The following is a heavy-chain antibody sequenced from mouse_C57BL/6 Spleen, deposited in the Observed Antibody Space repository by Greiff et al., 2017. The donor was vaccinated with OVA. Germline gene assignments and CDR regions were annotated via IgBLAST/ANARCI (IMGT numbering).Heavy chain of an antibody. D-gene: IGHD2-3*01. CDR2: IHPNSGST. CDR1: GYTFTSYW. Sequence: QVQLQQPGAELVKPGASVQLSCKASGYTFTSYWMHWVKQRPGQGLEWIGMIHPNSGSTTYHEKFKSKATLTVDKSSSTAYMQLSSLTSEDSAVYYCARLGTTPGYFDVGGTGTTVTVSS. J-gene: IGHJ1*03. CDR3: ARLGTTPGYFDV. V-gene: IGHV1-64*01.